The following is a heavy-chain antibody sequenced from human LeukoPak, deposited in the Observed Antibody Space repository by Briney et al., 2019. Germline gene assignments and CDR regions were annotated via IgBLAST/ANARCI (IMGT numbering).Heavy chain of an antibody. Sequence: PSETLSLTCTVSGGSISNSRYYWDWIRQPPGKGLEWIGSIYYSGSTYYNPSLKSRVTISVDTSKNQFSLKLTSVTAADTAVYYCARFNSGSYQHYFDYWGQGTLVTVSS. CDR3: ARFNSGSYQHYFDY. CDR1: GGSISNSRYY. V-gene: IGHV4-39*07. D-gene: IGHD1-26*01. CDR2: IYYSGST. J-gene: IGHJ4*02.